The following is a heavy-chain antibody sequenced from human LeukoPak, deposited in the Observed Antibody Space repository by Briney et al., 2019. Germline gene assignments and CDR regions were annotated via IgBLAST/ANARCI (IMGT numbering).Heavy chain of an antibody. Sequence: PGGSLRLSCAASGFTFRNHGMYWVRQAPGKGLEWVAVIWYDGSSKYYGDSVKGRFTISRDNSKNTLYLQMDSLRVEDTAVYYCARDIGGFYRGHSDSWGQGTLVTVSS. CDR1: GFTFRNHG. CDR2: IWYDGSSK. V-gene: IGHV3-33*01. D-gene: IGHD3-16*02. CDR3: ARDIGGFYRGHSDS. J-gene: IGHJ4*02.